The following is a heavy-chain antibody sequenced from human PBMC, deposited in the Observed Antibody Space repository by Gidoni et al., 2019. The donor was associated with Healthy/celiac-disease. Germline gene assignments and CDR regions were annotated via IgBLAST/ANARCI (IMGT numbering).Heavy chain of an antibody. CDR1: GLTFMDYY. CDR3: ARDQRSFLTGYYTLGY. D-gene: IGHD3-9*01. V-gene: IGHV3-11*01. J-gene: IGHJ4*02. CDR2: ISSSGSTI. Sequence: QVQLVESGGGLVKPGGSLRLSCAASGLTFMDYYMRWIRQAPGKGLEWVSYISSSGSTIYYADSVKGRFTISRDNAKNSLYLQMNSLRAEDTAVYYCARDQRSFLTGYYTLGYWGQGTLVTVSS.